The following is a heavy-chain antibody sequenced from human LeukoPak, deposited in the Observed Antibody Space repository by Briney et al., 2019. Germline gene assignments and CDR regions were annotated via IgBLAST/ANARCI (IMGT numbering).Heavy chain of an antibody. Sequence: PSETLSLTCIVSGYSISSGYYWGWIRQPPGKGLEWIGSIYHSGSTYYNPSLKSRVTISVDTSKNQFSLKLSSVTAADTAVYYCARDFVGVATAEGDYFDYWGQGTLVTVSS. J-gene: IGHJ4*02. CDR1: GYSISSGYY. CDR2: IYHSGST. V-gene: IGHV4-38-2*02. CDR3: ARDFVGVATAEGDYFDY. D-gene: IGHD5-12*01.